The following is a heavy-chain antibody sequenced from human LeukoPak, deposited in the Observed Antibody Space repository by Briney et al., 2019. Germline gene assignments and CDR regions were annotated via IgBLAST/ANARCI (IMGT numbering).Heavy chain of an antibody. V-gene: IGHV3-33*01. CDR2: IWYDGTNK. Sequence: GGSLRLSCAASGFTFSSYGMHWVRQAPGKGLEWVALIWYDGTNKYYADSVKGRFTISRDNSKNTLYLQINSLRAEDTAVYYCARDSRVGAVSNCFDPWGQGTLVTVSS. CDR1: GFTFSSYG. CDR3: ARDSRVGAVSNCFDP. D-gene: IGHD1-26*01. J-gene: IGHJ5*02.